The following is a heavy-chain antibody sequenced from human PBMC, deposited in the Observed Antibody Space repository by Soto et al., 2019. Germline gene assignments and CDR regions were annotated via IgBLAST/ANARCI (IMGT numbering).Heavy chain of an antibody. D-gene: IGHD6-19*01. V-gene: IGHV1-3*01. CDR2: INAGNGNT. CDR3: ARSIPTIRKAVAGVKYNGSAP. Sequence: ASVKVSCKASGYTFTSYAMHWVRQAPGQRLEWMGWINAGNGNTKYSQKFQGRVTITRDTSASTAYMELSSLRSEDTAVYYCARSIPTIRKAVAGVKYNGSAPGGKGTLVTVSS. J-gene: IGHJ5*02. CDR1: GYTFTSYA.